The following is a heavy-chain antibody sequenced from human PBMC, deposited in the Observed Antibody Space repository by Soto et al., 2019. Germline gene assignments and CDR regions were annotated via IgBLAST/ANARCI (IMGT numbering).Heavy chain of an antibody. CDR1: GYSFTSYW. CDR3: ARHKAPYCSGGSCLAYGMDV. V-gene: IGHV5-51*01. CDR2: IYPGDSDT. D-gene: IGHD2-15*01. Sequence: GESLNISCKGSGYSFTSYWIGWVRQMPGKGLEWMGIIYPGDSDTRYSPSFQGQVTISADKSISTAYLQWSSLKASDTAMYYCARHKAPYCSGGSCLAYGMDVWGQGTTVTVSS. J-gene: IGHJ6*02.